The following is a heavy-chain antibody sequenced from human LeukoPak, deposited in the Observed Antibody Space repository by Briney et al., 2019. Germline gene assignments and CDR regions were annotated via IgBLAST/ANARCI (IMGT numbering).Heavy chain of an antibody. CDR3: AKGRGSYQMRYFDY. CDR2: ISSSGSTI. D-gene: IGHD1-26*01. J-gene: IGHJ4*02. Sequence: GGSLRLSCAASGFTFSSYEMNWVRQAPGKGLEWVSYISSSGSTIYYADSVKGRFTISRDNAKNSLYLQMNSLRAEDTAVYYCAKGRGSYQMRYFDYWGQGTLVTVSS. V-gene: IGHV3-48*03. CDR1: GFTFSSYE.